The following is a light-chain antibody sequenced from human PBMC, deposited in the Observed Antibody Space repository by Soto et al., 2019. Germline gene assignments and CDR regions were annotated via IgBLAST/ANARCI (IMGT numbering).Light chain of an antibody. Sequence: QSALTQPASVSGSPGQSITLSCAGTSSDVGGYNYVSWYQQLPGKAPQLVIYDVTHRPSGVSDRFSGSRSGNTASLTISGLQAEDEADYYCTSFTSGSTPYVLGTGTKLTVL. CDR1: SSDVGGYNY. V-gene: IGLV2-14*03. CDR3: TSFTSGSTPYV. CDR2: DVT. J-gene: IGLJ1*01.